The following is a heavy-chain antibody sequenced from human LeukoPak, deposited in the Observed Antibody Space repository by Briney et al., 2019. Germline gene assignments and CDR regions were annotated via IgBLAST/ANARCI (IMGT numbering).Heavy chain of an antibody. J-gene: IGHJ4*02. Sequence: PGGSLRLSCAVSGLPFSAYWMSWIRQVPGEGPVWAARINHDGTITHYADSVKGRFTISRDNGKNILYLQITSLRPEDTAVYYSTRDVWGNSDYWGQGTLVTVSS. V-gene: IGHV3-74*01. CDR3: TRDVWGNSDY. D-gene: IGHD7-27*01. CDR2: INHDGTIT. CDR1: GLPFSAYW.